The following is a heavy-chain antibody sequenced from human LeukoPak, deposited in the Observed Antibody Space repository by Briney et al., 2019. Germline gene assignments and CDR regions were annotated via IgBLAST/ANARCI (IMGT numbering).Heavy chain of an antibody. CDR1: GYTLTELS. D-gene: IGHD3-10*01. J-gene: IGHJ4*02. Sequence: ASVKVSCKVSGYTLTELSMHWVRQAPGKGLEWMGGFYPEDGETIYAQKFQGRVTMTEDTSTDTAYMELSSLRSEDTAVYYCATTTMVRGVIEGYFDYWGQGTLVTVSS. CDR2: FYPEDGET. V-gene: IGHV1-24*01. CDR3: ATTTMVRGVIEGYFDY.